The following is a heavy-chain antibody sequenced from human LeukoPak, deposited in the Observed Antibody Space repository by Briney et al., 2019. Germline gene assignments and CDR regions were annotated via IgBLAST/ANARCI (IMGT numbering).Heavy chain of an antibody. D-gene: IGHD6-6*01. CDR1: GFTFSVYT. Sequence: GGSLRLSCAASGFTFSVYTMNWVRQAPGKGLEWVSSISSSSSFISYADSVKGRFTISRDNAKDSLFLQMSDLRADDTAVYYCAKNRQSSSSDFDYWGQGTLVAVSS. J-gene: IGHJ4*02. CDR2: ISSSSSFI. V-gene: IGHV3-21*01. CDR3: AKNRQSSSSDFDY.